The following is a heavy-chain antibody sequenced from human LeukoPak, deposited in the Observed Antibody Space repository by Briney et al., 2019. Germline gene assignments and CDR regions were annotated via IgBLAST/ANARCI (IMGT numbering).Heavy chain of an antibody. V-gene: IGHV1-2*02. J-gene: IGHJ4*02. CDR3: ARGGRYYDDY. Sequence: ASVKVSCKTSGYTFSDYYIHWIRQAPGQGLEWVGWINPNSGDTDYAQKFQGRVTMTTDTSTSTAYMELRSLRSDDTAVYYCARGGRYYDDYWGQGSLVTVSS. CDR1: GYTFSDYY. CDR2: INPNSGDT. D-gene: IGHD3-22*01.